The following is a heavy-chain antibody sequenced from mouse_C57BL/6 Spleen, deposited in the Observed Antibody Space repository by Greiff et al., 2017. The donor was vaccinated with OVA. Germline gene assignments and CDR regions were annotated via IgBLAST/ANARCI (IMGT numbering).Heavy chain of an antibody. V-gene: IGHV1-59*01. CDR1: GYTFTSYW. D-gene: IGHD1-1*01. J-gene: IGHJ4*01. CDR3: ARGRPTTVVATDYAMDY. CDR2: IDPSDSYT. Sequence: QVQLQQSGAELVRPGTSVRLSCKASGYTFTSYWMHWVKQRPGQGLEWIGVIDPSDSYTNYNQKFKGKATLTVDTSSSTAYMQLSSLTSEDSAVYYCARGRPTTVVATDYAMDYWGQGTSVTVSS.